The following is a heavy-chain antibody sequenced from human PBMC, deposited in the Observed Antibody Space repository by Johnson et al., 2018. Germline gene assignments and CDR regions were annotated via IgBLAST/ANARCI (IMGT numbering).Heavy chain of an antibody. V-gene: IGHV3-30-3*01. CDR1: GFTFSTYT. CDR2: ISNDGGNQ. J-gene: IGHJ3*02. D-gene: IGHD2-15*01. Sequence: QVQLVQSGGGVVQPGRSLRLSCAASGFTFSTYTMHWVRQAPGKGLEWVAIISNDGGNQYYADSLKGRFTISRDNSKNTRYLQMNSLRDEDTAVYYCAREEGDIVVVVAASPRVASAFDIWGQGTMVTVSS. CDR3: AREEGDIVVVVAASPRVASAFDI.